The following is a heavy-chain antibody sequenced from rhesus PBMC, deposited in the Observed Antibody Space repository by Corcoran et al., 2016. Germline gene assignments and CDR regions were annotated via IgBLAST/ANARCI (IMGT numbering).Heavy chain of an antibody. CDR1: GGSISDDYY. J-gene: IGHJ4*01. CDR2: FYGSGGGT. Sequence: QVQLQESGPGLVKPSETLSLTCAVSGGSISDDYYWRLIRQPPGAGLEWIGYFYGSGGGTNYNPSLKNRVTISIDTSKNQFSLKLSSVTAADTAVYYCARAFWGDSVISDYWGQGVLVTVSS. D-gene: IGHD3-34*01. V-gene: IGHV4-106*01. CDR3: ARAFWGDSVISDY.